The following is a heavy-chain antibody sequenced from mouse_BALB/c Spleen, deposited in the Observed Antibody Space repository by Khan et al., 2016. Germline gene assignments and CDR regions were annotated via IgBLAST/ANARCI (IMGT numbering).Heavy chain of an antibody. V-gene: IGHV4-1*02. J-gene: IGHJ2*01. Sequence: EVKLLESGGGLVQPGGSLKLSCAASGFDFSRYCMSWVRQAPGKGLEWIGEINPDSSTTNYTPSLKDKFIISRDNATNTLYLHMSKVRSEDTALSNCARGRKLRTYYVYPHYLDYWGQGTTLTVSS. D-gene: IGHD2-9*01. CDR2: INPDSSTT. CDR1: GFDFSRYC. CDR3: ARGRKLRTYYVYPHYLDY.